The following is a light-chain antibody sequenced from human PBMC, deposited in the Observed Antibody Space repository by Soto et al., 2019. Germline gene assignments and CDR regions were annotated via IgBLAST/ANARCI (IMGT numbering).Light chain of an antibody. CDR2: AAS. CDR1: QDISSH. V-gene: IGKV1-9*01. J-gene: IGKJ1*01. CDR3: QQYTLYLET. Sequence: DIQLTQSQPFLSASVGDRVTITCRSSQDISSHLAWYQQKPGKAPKLLIYAASTLQSGVPARFSGSGSGTEFTLTISDLQPDDFATYYCQQYTLYLETFGQGTKVDIK.